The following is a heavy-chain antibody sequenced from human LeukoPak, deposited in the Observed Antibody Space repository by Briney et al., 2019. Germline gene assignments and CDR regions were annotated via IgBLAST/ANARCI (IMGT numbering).Heavy chain of an antibody. CDR1: GGTFSSYA. CDR2: IIPIFGTA. CDR3: ASTLRFLEWSPHNNYYYGMDV. V-gene: IGHV1-69*13. D-gene: IGHD3-3*01. J-gene: IGHJ6*02. Sequence: ASVKVSCKASGGTFSSYAISWVRRAPGQGLEWMGGIIPIFGTANYAQKFQGRVTITADESTSTAYMELSSLRSEDTAVYYCASTLRFLEWSPHNNYYYGMDVWGQGTTVTVSS.